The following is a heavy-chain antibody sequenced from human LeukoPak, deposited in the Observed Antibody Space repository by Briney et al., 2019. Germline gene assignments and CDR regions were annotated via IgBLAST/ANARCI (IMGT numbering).Heavy chain of an antibody. V-gene: IGHV3-48*03. Sequence: PGGSLSLSCAASGFTFSSYEMNWVRQATGKGLEWVSKISSSGSAIYYADSVKGRFTISRDNAKSTLYLQMNSLRAEDTAVYYCARGGSLGYWGQGTLVTVSS. CDR3: ARGGSLGY. D-gene: IGHD6-19*01. CDR2: ISSSGSAI. CDR1: GFTFSSYE. J-gene: IGHJ4*02.